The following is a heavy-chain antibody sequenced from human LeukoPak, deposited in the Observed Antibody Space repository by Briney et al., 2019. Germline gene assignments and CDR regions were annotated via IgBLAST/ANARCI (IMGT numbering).Heavy chain of an antibody. Sequence: GGSLRLSCAASGFTVSNNYMIWVRQAPGKGLEWVSLFHTGGETEYAASVKGRFTMSRDTSQNTVSLHMNSLRAEDTAVYYCARGFAPAYNFGVFDYWGQGTLVTVSS. J-gene: IGHJ4*02. V-gene: IGHV3-53*01. D-gene: IGHD5-24*01. CDR1: GFTVSNNY. CDR2: FHTGGET. CDR3: ARGFAPAYNFGVFDY.